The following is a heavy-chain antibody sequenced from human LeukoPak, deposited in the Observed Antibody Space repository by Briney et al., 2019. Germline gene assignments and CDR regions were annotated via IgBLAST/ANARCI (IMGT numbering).Heavy chain of an antibody. CDR3: ARGVYYYDSSGAFDI. J-gene: IGHJ3*02. CDR2: IWYDGSNK. CDR1: GFTFSSYG. Sequence: GGSLRLSCAASGFTFSSYGMHWVRQAPGKGLEWVAVIWYDGSNKYYADSVKGRFTISRDNSKNTLYLQMNSLRAEDTAVYYCARGVYYYDSSGAFDIWGQGTMVTVSS. D-gene: IGHD3-22*01. V-gene: IGHV3-33*01.